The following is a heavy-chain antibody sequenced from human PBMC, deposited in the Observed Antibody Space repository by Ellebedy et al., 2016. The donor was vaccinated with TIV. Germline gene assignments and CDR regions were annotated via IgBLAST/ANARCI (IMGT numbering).Heavy chain of an antibody. J-gene: IGHJ5*02. CDR1: GGSFSGYY. CDR3: ARVADGSGSYVRWFDP. V-gene: IGHV4-34*01. CDR2: INHSGST. Sequence: SETLSLXCAVYGGSFSGYYWSWIRQPPGKGLEWIGEINHSGSTNYNPSLKSRVTISVDTSKNQFSLQLNSVTPEDTAVYYCARVADGSGSYVRWFDPWGQGTLVTVSS. D-gene: IGHD3-10*01.